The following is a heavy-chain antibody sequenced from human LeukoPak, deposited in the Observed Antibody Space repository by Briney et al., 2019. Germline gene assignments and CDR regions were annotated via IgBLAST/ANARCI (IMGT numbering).Heavy chain of an antibody. V-gene: IGHV3-23*01. Sequence: GGSLRLSCAASGFTFSTNAMSWVRQAPGKGLEWVSAISGSGGSTYYADSVKGRFTISRDNSKNTLYLQMNSLRAEDTAVYYCAKVGGYYDFWSGYYTPWFDYWGQGTLVTVSS. D-gene: IGHD3-3*01. CDR1: GFTFSTNA. CDR3: AKVGGYYDFWSGYYTPWFDY. J-gene: IGHJ4*02. CDR2: ISGSGGST.